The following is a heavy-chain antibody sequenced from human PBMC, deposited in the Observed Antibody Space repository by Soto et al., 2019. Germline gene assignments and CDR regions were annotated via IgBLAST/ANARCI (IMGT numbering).Heavy chain of an antibody. J-gene: IGHJ4*02. CDR2: IYYSGST. CDR1: GGSISSSSYY. V-gene: IGHV4-39*01. D-gene: IGHD3-22*01. CDR3: ARVEYYDSSGHNPLFDD. Sequence: SETLSLTCTVSGGSISSSSYYWGWIRQPPGKGLEWIGSIYYSGSTYYNPSLKSRVTISVDTSKNQFSLKLSSVTAADTAVYYCARVEYYDSSGHNPLFDDRGQGTLVTVSS.